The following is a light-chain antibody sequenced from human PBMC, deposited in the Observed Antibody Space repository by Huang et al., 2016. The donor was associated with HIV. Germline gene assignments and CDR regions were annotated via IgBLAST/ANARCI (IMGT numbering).Light chain of an antibody. CDR1: QSIGSS. V-gene: IGKV6-21*02. J-gene: IGKJ1*01. CDR2: YAS. CDR3: HQSSSLPLT. Sequence: EIVLTQSPDFQSVTPKEKVTITCRASQSIGSSLHWYQQKPDQSQKLIIKYASQSIPGVPSRFSGSESGTDFTLTIDNLEAEDAATYYCHQSSSLPLTFGQGTKVEIK.